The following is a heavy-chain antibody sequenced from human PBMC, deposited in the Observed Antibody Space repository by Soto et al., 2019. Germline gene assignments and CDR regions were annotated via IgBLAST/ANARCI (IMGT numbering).Heavy chain of an antibody. CDR3: AREAQDYYSDY. CDR2: VAYSGTT. D-gene: IGHD6-6*01. V-gene: IGHV4-59*01. J-gene: IGHJ4*02. CDR1: PGSISSSY. Sequence: QEQLQESGPGLVKPSETLTLSCTVSPGSISSSYWSWLGQPPGQGLEWIGHVAYSGTTKYNPSLKGRGSTSVSSSKRQFSLRLSSVTAADTAVYYCAREAQDYYSDYWGQGILVTVSS.